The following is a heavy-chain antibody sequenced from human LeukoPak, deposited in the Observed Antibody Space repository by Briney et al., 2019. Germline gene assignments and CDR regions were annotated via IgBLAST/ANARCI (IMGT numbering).Heavy chain of an antibody. CDR2: ISGSGGST. CDR3: AKSVSDDILTYFDY. Sequence: GGSLRLSCAASGFTFSSYAMSWVRQAPGKGLEWVSAISGSGGSTYYADSVKGRFTISRDNSKNTLYLQMNGLRAEDTAVYYCAKSVSDDILTYFDYWGQGTLVTVSS. CDR1: GFTFSSYA. D-gene: IGHD3-9*01. J-gene: IGHJ4*02. V-gene: IGHV3-23*01.